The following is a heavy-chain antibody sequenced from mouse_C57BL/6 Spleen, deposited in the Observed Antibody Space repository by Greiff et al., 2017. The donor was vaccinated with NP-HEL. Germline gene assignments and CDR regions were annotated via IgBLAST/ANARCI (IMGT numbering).Heavy chain of an antibody. D-gene: IGHD2-4*01. V-gene: IGHV5-6*01. Sequence: EVQLVESGGDLVKPGGSLKLSCAASGFTFSSYGMSWVRQTPDKRLEWVATISSGGSYTYYPDSVKGRFTISRDNAKNTLYLQMSSLKSEDTAMYYCARPYYDYWYFDVWGTGTTVTVSS. CDR2: ISSGGSYT. CDR1: GFTFSSYG. CDR3: ARPYYDYWYFDV. J-gene: IGHJ1*03.